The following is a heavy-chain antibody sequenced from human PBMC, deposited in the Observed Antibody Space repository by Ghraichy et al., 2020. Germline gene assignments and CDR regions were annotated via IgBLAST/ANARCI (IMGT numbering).Heavy chain of an antibody. V-gene: IGHV4-30-4*01. CDR3: ARLLAAPYSAYADY. D-gene: IGHD5-12*01. J-gene: IGHJ4*02. CDR1: GVSIRSGDYS. Sequence: SETLSPTCIVSGVSIRSGDYSWNWIRQPPGKGLEWIGYVYDSGTTNYNPSLQSRATISQDTSMNQFSLKLSPVTAADTAVYYCARLLAAPYSAYADYWGQGTPVTVSS. CDR2: VYDSGTT.